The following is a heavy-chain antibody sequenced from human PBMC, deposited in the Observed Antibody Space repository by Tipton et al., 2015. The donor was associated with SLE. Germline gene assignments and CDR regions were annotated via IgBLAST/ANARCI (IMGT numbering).Heavy chain of an antibody. CDR2: IYTSGST. CDR3: AGDKGY. J-gene: IGHJ4*02. V-gene: IGHV4-61*02. Sequence: TLSLTCTVSGGSISSGSYYWSWIRQPAGKGLEWIGRIYTSGSTNYNPSLKSRVTISVDTSKNQFSLKLSSVTAADTAVYYCAGDKGYWGQGTLVTVSS. CDR1: GGSISSGSYY.